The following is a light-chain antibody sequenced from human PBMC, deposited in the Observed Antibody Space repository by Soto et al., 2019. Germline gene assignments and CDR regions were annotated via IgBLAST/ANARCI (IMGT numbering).Light chain of an antibody. CDR3: SSYAGSNDRWV. V-gene: IGLV2-8*01. J-gene: IGLJ3*02. Sequence: QSALTQPPSASVSPGQSVTISCTGTSSDIGAYNYVSWYQQHPGKAPKLMIHEVSKRPSGVPDRFSGSKSGNTASLTVSGLQAEDEADYYCSSYAGSNDRWVFGGGTKLTVL. CDR2: EVS. CDR1: SSDIGAYNY.